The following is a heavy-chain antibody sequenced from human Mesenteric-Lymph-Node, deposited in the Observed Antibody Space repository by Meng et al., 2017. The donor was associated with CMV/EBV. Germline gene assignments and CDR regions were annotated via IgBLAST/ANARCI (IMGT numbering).Heavy chain of an antibody. CDR3: AKDLPNFAGYYYFFYGMDV. CDR2: IGHNGNKK. CDR1: GFTFYSYD. V-gene: IGHV3-33*06. Sequence: GESLKISCAASGFTFYSYDMHWVRQAPGRGLEWVAVIGHNGNKKLYADSVKGRFSISRDNSKSTLYLEMSSLRAEDTAAYYCAKDLPNFAGYYYFFYGMDVWGQGTTVTVSS. D-gene: IGHD1-14*01. J-gene: IGHJ6*02.